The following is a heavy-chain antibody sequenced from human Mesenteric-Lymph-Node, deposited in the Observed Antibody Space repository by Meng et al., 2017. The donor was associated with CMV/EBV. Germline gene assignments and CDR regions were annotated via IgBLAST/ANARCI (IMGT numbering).Heavy chain of an antibody. J-gene: IGHJ6*02. CDR1: GFIFDDYG. CDR2: INWNGGST. Sequence: GESLKISCAASGFIFDDYGMNWVRQVPGKGLEWVSGINWNGGSTGYAEFVKGRFTISRDDAKNSLYLQMNSLRAEDTALYYRAKDKSTSKYYYYYGMDVWGQGTTVTVSS. V-gene: IGHV3-20*04. CDR3: AKDKSTSKYYYYYGMDV. D-gene: IGHD2-2*01.